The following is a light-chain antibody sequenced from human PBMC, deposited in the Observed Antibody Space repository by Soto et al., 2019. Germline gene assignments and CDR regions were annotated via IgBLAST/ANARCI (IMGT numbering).Light chain of an antibody. J-gene: IGKJ4*01. CDR1: QSVSSY. Sequence: EIVLTQSPATLSLSPGERATLSCRASQSVSSYLAWYQQKPGQAPRLLIYDASNRATGIPARFSGSGSGTDFSLTISRLAPEDFAVYYWQQRSNWPRSLTFGGGTKVEIK. CDR2: DAS. CDR3: QQRSNWPRSLT. V-gene: IGKV3-11*01.